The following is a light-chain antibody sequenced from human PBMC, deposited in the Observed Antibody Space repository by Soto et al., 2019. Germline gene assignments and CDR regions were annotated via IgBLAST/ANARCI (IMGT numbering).Light chain of an antibody. CDR1: NSDIGGYNY. Sequence: QSALTKPRSVSGSPGQSVTISCTGTNSDIGGYNYVSWYQQHPGKAPKVMIYDVSRRPSGVPDRFSGSKSGNTASLTISGLQAEDEADYYCCSYAGTYNFWVFGGGTKVTVL. J-gene: IGLJ3*02. CDR3: CSYAGTYNFWV. V-gene: IGLV2-11*01. CDR2: DVS.